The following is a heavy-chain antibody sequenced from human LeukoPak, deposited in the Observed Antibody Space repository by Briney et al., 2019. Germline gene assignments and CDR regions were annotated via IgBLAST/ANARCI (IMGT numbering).Heavy chain of an antibody. D-gene: IGHD6-13*01. Sequence: ASVKVSCKASGYTFTSYDINWVRQATGQGLEWMGWMNPNSGNTGYAQKFQGRVTMTRNTSISTAYMELSGLRSEDTAVYYCARGVIAAAGTGSGFDPWGQGTLVTVSS. V-gene: IGHV1-8*01. J-gene: IGHJ5*02. CDR1: GYTFTSYD. CDR3: ARGVIAAAGTGSGFDP. CDR2: MNPNSGNT.